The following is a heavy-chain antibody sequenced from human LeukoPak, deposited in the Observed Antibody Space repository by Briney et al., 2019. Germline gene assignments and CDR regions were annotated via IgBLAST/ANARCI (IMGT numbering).Heavy chain of an antibody. CDR1: GFTFSSYG. J-gene: IGHJ4*02. V-gene: IGHV3-30*02. CDR3: AKVPKKYDFWSGDTEGGIDY. D-gene: IGHD3-3*01. Sequence: GGSLRLSCAASGFTFSSYGMHWVCQAPGKGLEWVAFIRYDGSNKYYADSVKGRFTISRDNSKNTLYLQMNSLRAEDTAVYYCAKVPKKYDFWSGDTEGGIDYWGQGTLVTVSS. CDR2: IRYDGSNK.